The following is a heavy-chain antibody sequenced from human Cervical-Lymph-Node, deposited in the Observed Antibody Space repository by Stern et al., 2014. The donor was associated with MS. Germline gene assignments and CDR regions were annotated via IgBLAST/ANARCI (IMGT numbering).Heavy chain of an antibody. CDR1: GFTFSSYA. Sequence: EVQLEESGGGLVQPGGSLRLSCAASGFTFSSYAMSWVRQAPGQRLESVSAISGSGGSTYYADSVKGRFTISRDNSKNTLYLQMNSLRAEDTAVYYCAKDRLERHLRYFDYWGQGTLVTVSS. CDR2: ISGSGGST. J-gene: IGHJ4*02. CDR3: AKDRLERHLRYFDY. D-gene: IGHD1-1*01. V-gene: IGHV3-23*04.